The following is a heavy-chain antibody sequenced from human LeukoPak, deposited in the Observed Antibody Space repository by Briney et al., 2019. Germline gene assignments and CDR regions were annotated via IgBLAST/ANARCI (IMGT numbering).Heavy chain of an antibody. CDR1: GVSISSFY. CDR3: ARETPGAGHFDY. J-gene: IGHJ4*02. CDR2: INHSGST. Sequence: SETLSLTCTVSGVSISSFYWSWIRQPPGKGLEWIGEINHSGSTNYNPSLKSRVTISVDTSKNQFSLKLSSVTAADTAVYYCARETPGAGHFDYWGQGSLVTVSS. V-gene: IGHV4-34*01. D-gene: IGHD7-27*01.